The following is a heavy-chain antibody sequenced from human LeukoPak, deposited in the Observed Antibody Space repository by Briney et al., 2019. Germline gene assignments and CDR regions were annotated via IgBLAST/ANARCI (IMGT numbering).Heavy chain of an antibody. CDR2: IKQDGSEK. CDR3: ARSEYHFWSTYPFDY. CDR1: GFTFSSYW. Sequence: GGSRRLSCAASGFTFSSYWMTWVRQAPGKGLEWVANIKQDGSEKYYVDSVKGRFTISRDNAKSSLFLQMNTLRAEDTAVYYCARSEYHFWSTYPFDYWGRGTLVTVSS. J-gene: IGHJ4*02. V-gene: IGHV3-7*01. D-gene: IGHD3-3*01.